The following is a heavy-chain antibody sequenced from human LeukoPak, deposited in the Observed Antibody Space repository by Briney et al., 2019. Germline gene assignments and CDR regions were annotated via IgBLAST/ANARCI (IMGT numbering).Heavy chain of an antibody. D-gene: IGHD6-13*01. J-gene: IGHJ4*02. Sequence: GGSLRLSCAASGFTFSSYSMNWVRQAPGKGLEWVSSISSSSSYIYYADSVKGRFTISRDNAKNSLYLQMNSLRAEDTAVYHCARVRAAALDYWGQGTLVTVSS. CDR1: GFTFSSYS. V-gene: IGHV3-21*01. CDR3: ARVRAAALDY. CDR2: ISSSSSYI.